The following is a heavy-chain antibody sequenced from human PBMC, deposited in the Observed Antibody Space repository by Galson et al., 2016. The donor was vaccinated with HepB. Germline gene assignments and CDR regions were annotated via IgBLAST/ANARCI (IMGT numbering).Heavy chain of an antibody. V-gene: IGHV3-30*18. Sequence: SLRLSCAASGFTFSSYAMHWVRQAPGKGLEWVAVISYDGSNQYYAASVKGRFTISRDNSKNTLSLQMNSLRAEDTAVYYCAKNDIFAGYSAFDYWGQGTLVTVSS. D-gene: IGHD3-9*01. CDR2: ISYDGSNQ. CDR3: AKNDIFAGYSAFDY. J-gene: IGHJ4*02. CDR1: GFTFSSYA.